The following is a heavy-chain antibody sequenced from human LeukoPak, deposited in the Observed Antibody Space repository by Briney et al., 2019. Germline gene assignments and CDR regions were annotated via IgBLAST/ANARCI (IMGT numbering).Heavy chain of an antibody. CDR2: INHSGST. V-gene: IGHV4-34*01. D-gene: IGHD3-22*01. CDR1: GGSFSGYY. CDR3: ASNYYERSGSGWFDP. J-gene: IGHJ5*02. Sequence: SETLSLTCAVYGGSFSGYYWSWIRQPPGKGLEWIGEINHSGSTNYNPSLKSRVTISVDTSKNQFSLKLSSVTAADTAVYYCASNYYERSGSGWFDPWGQGTLVTVSS.